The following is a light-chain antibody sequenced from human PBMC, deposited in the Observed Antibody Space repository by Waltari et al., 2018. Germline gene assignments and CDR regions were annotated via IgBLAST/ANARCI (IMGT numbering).Light chain of an antibody. Sequence: SCRASHSVGRDLAWYQQKSGQAPRLLIYGASNRATGIPDRFSGSGSGTDFSLTISRLEAEDFAVYYCQNHERLPATFGQGTKVEIK. CDR2: GAS. J-gene: IGKJ1*01. V-gene: IGKV3-20*01. CDR1: HSVGRD. CDR3: QNHERLPAT.